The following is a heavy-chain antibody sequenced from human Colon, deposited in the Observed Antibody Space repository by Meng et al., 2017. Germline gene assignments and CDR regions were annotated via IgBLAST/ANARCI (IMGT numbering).Heavy chain of an antibody. CDR3: ASSSGWWRLDS. D-gene: IGHD6-19*01. CDR1: GASISSATF. Sequence: QVHLQESGPGLVKPSGTLSLTCAVSGASISSATFWTWVRQTPGKGLEWIGESYYGGSTSYNPSLSSRATISLDKSKNQFSLQLDSVTAADTATYYCASSSGWWRLDSWGQGTLVTVS. V-gene: IGHV4-4*02. CDR2: SYYGGST. J-gene: IGHJ4*02.